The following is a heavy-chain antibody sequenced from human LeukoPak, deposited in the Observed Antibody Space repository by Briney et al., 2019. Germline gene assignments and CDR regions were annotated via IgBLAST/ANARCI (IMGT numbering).Heavy chain of an antibody. CDR1: GGSISSGSYY. CDR3: ARVETRGAFDI. CDR2: IYTSGST. Sequence: PSETLSLTCTVSGGSISSGSYYWSWIRQPAGKGLEWIGRIYTSGSTNYNPSLKSRVTISVDTSKNQFSLKLSSVTAADTAVYYCARVETRGAFDIWGQGTMVTVSS. J-gene: IGHJ3*02. V-gene: IGHV4-61*02. D-gene: IGHD1-1*01.